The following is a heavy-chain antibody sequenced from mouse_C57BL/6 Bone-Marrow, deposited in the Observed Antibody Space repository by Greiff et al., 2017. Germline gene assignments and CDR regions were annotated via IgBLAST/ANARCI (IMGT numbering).Heavy chain of an antibody. V-gene: IGHV5-2*01. CDR1: EYEFPSHD. Sequence: EVKLMESGGGLVQPGESLKLSCESNEYEFPSHDMSWVRKTPEKRLELVAAINSDGGSTYYPDTMERRFIISRDNTKKTLYLQMSSLRSEDTALYYCARHGGYGSSSYWYFDVWGTGTTVTVSS. J-gene: IGHJ1*03. CDR2: INSDGGST. D-gene: IGHD1-1*01. CDR3: ARHGGYGSSSYWYFDV.